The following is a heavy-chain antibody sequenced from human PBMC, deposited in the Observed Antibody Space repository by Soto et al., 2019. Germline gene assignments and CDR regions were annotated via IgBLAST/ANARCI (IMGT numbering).Heavy chain of an antibody. CDR3: ARDPEQLERPGLIDY. J-gene: IGHJ4*02. CDR2: INGGNGNT. D-gene: IGHD1-1*01. Sequence: ASVKVSRKGSGYNFTSYAMYWVRQAPRQRLEWTGWINGGNGNTKYSQSFQGRVTITRDTSASTAYMELSSLTSEDTAVYYCARDPEQLERPGLIDYWGQGTLVTVSS. CDR1: GYNFTSYA. V-gene: IGHV1-3*01.